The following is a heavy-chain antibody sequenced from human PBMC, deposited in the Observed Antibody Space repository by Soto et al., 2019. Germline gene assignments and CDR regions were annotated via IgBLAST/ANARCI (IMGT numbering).Heavy chain of an antibody. Sequence: QVQLVQSGAEVKKPGSSVKVSCKASGGTFSSYAISWVRQAPGQGLEWMGGIIPIFGTANYAQKFQGRVMITADKSTSTAYMELSSLRSEDTAVYYCARRGYCSSTSCPDPYYYYGMDVWGQGTTVTVSS. CDR3: ARRGYCSSTSCPDPYYYYGMDV. J-gene: IGHJ6*02. CDR2: IIPIFGTA. V-gene: IGHV1-69*06. CDR1: GGTFSSYA. D-gene: IGHD2-2*01.